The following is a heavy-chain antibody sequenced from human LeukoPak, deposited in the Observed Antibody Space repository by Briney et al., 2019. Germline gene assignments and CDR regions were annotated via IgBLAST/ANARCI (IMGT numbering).Heavy chain of an antibody. CDR2: IYYSGST. CDR3: ARDGGYVRSLDD. V-gene: IGHV4-39*07. Sequence: SETLSLTCTVSGGSISSSSYYWGWIRQPPGKGLEWIGSIYYSGSTYYNPSLKSRVTISVDTSKNQFSLKLSSVTAADTAVYYCARDGGYVRSLDDWGQGTLVTVSS. J-gene: IGHJ4*02. D-gene: IGHD5-12*01. CDR1: GGSISSSSYY.